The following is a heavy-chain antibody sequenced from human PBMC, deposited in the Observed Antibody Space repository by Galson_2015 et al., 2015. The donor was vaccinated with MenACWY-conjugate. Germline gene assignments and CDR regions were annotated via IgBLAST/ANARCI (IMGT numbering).Heavy chain of an antibody. V-gene: IGHV3-74*01. J-gene: IGHJ4*02. CDR1: GFIFNTYW. D-gene: IGHD1-26*01. CDR2: INPGGSST. Sequence: SLRLSCAASGFIFNTYWMHWVRQAPGKGLVWVSRINPGGSSTTYADSVKDRFTISRDNAKNTLYLQMNSLRVEDTAVFCCAKERGAPFYFDSWGQGTLVTVSS. CDR3: AKERGAPFYFDS.